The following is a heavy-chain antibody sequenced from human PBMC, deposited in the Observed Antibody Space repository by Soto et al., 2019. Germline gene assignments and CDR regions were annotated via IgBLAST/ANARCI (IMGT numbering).Heavy chain of an antibody. CDR2: IIPIFGTA. CDR3: ARDKDIVVVPAATAYYYYYGMDV. V-gene: IGHV1-69*13. CDR1: GGTFSSYA. J-gene: IGHJ6*02. Sequence: SVKVSCKASGGTFSSYAISLVRQAPGQGLEWMGGIIPIFGTAHYVQKFHGRVTITADESTSTASMELSSLRSEDTAVYYCARDKDIVVVPAATAYYYYYGMDVWGQGTTVTVSS. D-gene: IGHD2-2*01.